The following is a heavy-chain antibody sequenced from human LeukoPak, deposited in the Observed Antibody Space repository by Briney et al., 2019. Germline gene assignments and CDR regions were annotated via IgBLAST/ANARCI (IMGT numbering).Heavy chain of an antibody. CDR2: IYYSGST. V-gene: IGHV4-59*08. D-gene: IGHD2-2*01. J-gene: IGHJ5*02. Sequence: PSETLSLTCTVSGGSISSYYWSWIRQPPRKGLGWIGYIYYSGSTNYNPSLKSRVTISVDTSKNQFSLKLSSVTAADTAVYYCARHRTHNIVVVPAALGWFDPWGQGTLVTVSS. CDR3: ARHRTHNIVVVPAALGWFDP. CDR1: GGSISSYY.